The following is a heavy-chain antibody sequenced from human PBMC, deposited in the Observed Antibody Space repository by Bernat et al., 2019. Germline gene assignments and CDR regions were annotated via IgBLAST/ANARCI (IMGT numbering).Heavy chain of an antibody. CDR1: GYTFTSYG. V-gene: IGHV1-18*01. CDR2: ISAYNGNT. Sequence: QVQLVQSGAEVEKPGASVKVSCKASGYTFTSYGISWVRQAPGQGLEWMGWISAYNGNTNYAQKLQGRVTMTTDTSTSTAYMELRSLRSDDTAVYYCARDGCSSTSCYSLSGNDAFDIWGQGTMVTVSS. J-gene: IGHJ3*02. D-gene: IGHD2-2*02. CDR3: ARDGCSSTSCYSLSGNDAFDI.